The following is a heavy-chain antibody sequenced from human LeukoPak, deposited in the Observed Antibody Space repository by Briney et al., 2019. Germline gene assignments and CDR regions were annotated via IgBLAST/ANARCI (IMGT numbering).Heavy chain of an antibody. CDR2: ISESGGST. J-gene: IGHJ4*02. CDR3: AWLYYDTRRYYPLDY. D-gene: IGHD3-22*01. V-gene: IGHV3-23*01. Sequence: GGSLRLSCAASGFTSINYAMRWARQAPGKGLEWVSIISESGGSTNYADSVKGRFTISRDNSKNTLFMQMNSLRAEDTAVYYCAWLYYDTRRYYPLDYWGQGTLVTVSS. CDR1: GFTSINYA.